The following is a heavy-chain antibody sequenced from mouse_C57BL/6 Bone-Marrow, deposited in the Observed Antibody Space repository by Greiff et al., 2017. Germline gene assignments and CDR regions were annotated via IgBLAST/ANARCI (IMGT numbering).Heavy chain of an antibody. CDR3: ARPYYSNYWYFDV. J-gene: IGHJ1*03. Sequence: QVQLQQPGAELVKPGASVKMSCKASGYTFTSYWITWVKQRPGQGLAWIGDIYPGSGSTNYNEKFKSKATLTVDTSSSTAYMQLSSLTSEYSAVYYCARPYYSNYWYFDVWGTGTTVTVSA. V-gene: IGHV1-55*01. CDR2: IYPGSGST. D-gene: IGHD2-5*01. CDR1: GYTFTSYW.